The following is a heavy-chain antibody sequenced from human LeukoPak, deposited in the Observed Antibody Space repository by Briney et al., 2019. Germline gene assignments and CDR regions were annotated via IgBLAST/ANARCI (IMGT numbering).Heavy chain of an antibody. J-gene: IGHJ4*02. CDR1: GGSISTYY. Sequence: SETLSLTCSVSGGSISTYYWSWIRQPPGKGLEWIGYIYYSGSTNYNPSLKSRVTISVDTSKNQLSLKLSSVTAADTAVYYCARIGYCSGGSCYSKSYFDYWGQGTLVTVSS. D-gene: IGHD2-15*01. V-gene: IGHV4-59*08. CDR3: ARIGYCSGGSCYSKSYFDY. CDR2: IYYSGST.